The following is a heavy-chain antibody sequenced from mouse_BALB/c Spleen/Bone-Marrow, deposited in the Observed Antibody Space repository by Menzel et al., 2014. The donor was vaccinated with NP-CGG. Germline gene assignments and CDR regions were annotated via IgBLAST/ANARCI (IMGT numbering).Heavy chain of an antibody. CDR2: ISNLAYSI. CDR3: AAIYYGNSYAMDY. D-gene: IGHD2-1*01. Sequence: EVKLMESGGGLVQPGGSRKLSCAASGFIFSDYGMAWVRQAPGKGPEWVAFISNLAYSIYYADTVTGRFTISRENAKNTLYLEMSSLRSEDTAMYYCAAIYYGNSYAMDYWGQGTSVTVSS. CDR1: GFIFSDYG. V-gene: IGHV5-15*02. J-gene: IGHJ4*01.